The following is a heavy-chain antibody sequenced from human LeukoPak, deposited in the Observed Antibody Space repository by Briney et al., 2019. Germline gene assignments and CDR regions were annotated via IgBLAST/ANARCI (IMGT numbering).Heavy chain of an antibody. D-gene: IGHD3-22*01. Sequence: SETLSLTCTVSGGSVSSSSYFWGWIRQPPGKGLEWIGTMFYSGSTHYYPSLKSRVTISVDTSKNQFFLKFNSVAAGDPAVYYCAVAGVRHYDMSGLYAFDFWGQETMVTVSS. V-gene: IGHV4-39*01. CDR1: GGSVSSSSYF. CDR3: AVAGVRHYDMSGLYAFDF. CDR2: MFYSGST. J-gene: IGHJ3*01.